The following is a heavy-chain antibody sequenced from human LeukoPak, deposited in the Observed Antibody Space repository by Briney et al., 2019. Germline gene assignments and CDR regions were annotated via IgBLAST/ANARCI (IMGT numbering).Heavy chain of an antibody. Sequence: ASVKVSFKASGYTFTGYYMHWVRQAPGQGLEWMGWINPHSGGTNYAQKFQGRVTMTRDTSISTAYMELSRLRSDDTAVYYCATYGASEVTGYPYFDYWGQGTLVTVSS. CDR1: GYTFTGYY. CDR3: ATYGASEVTGYPYFDY. V-gene: IGHV1-2*02. CDR2: INPHSGGT. J-gene: IGHJ4*02. D-gene: IGHD3-9*01.